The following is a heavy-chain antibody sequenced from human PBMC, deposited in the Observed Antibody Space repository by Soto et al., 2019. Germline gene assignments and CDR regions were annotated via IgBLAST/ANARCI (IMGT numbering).Heavy chain of an antibody. D-gene: IGHD1-26*01. CDR3: ARVGVGSLDAFDI. J-gene: IGHJ3*02. Sequence: EEQLEESGGGLVQPGGSLRLSCAASGFTFSSFEMNWVRQGPGKGLEWVSYTSSSGATIYYADSVKGRFTISRDNAKNTLYLQMNSLRVEDTAVYYCARVGVGSLDAFDIWGQVTMVTVSS. CDR2: TSSSGATI. V-gene: IGHV3-48*03. CDR1: GFTFSSFE.